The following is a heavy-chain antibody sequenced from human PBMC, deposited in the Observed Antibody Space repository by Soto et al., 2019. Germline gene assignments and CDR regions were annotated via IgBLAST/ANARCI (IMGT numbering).Heavy chain of an antibody. CDR2: IVPMLGTP. CDR3: ARSGTYSSSLSQYSGMDV. Sequence: SVKVSCKASGGTLDNFIMNWVRQTPGRGLEWMGGIVPMLGTPTYAEKFKGRVTISATGSTSTMYMEVTSLRSEDTAIYYCARSGTYSSSLSQYSGMDVWGQGTTVTVSS. V-gene: IGHV1-69*13. CDR1: GGTLDNFI. J-gene: IGHJ6*02. D-gene: IGHD1-26*01.